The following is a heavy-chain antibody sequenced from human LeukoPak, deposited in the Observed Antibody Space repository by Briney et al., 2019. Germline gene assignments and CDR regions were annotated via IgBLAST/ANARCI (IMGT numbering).Heavy chain of an antibody. CDR2: ISWNSGTV. V-gene: IGHV3-9*01. J-gene: IGHJ4*02. CDR3: ARETTVTTSGDY. CDR1: GFTFDDYA. Sequence: PGRSLRLSCAASGFTFDDYAMHWVRQAPGKGLEWVSSISWNSGTVGYADSVKGRFTISRDNAKNSLYLQMNSLRAEDTAVYYCARETTVTTSGDYWGQGTLVTVSS. D-gene: IGHD4-17*01.